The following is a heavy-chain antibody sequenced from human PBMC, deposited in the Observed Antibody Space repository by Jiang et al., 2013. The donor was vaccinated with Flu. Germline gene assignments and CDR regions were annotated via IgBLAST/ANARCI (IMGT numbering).Heavy chain of an antibody. Sequence: KDLGSSGEGLLRGFWRHLQQPCYQLVRQAPGQGLEWMGGFIPIFGTSNYAQKFGGRLTISADASTNKVYMELSSLKSEDTAVYYCARDSSSEAYPLLLYYFDLWGRGTLVTVSS. V-gene: IGHV1-69*01. J-gene: IGHJ2*01. D-gene: IGHD1-26*01. CDR1: RHLQQPC. CDR2: FIPIFGTS. CDR3: ARDSSSEAYPLLLYYFDL.